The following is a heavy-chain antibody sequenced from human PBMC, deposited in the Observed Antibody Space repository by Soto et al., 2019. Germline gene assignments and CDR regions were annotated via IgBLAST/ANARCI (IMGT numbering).Heavy chain of an antibody. V-gene: IGHV4-31*03. CDR2: IYYSGST. CDR3: ARGVTTDHYFDY. Sequence: QVQLQESGPGLVKPSQTRSLTCTVSGCSISNGGYYWRGIRQHTGEGLEWIGYIYYSGSTYYNPSLQRRVTISVDTSKNQFSLKLSSVTDADTAVYYCARGVTTDHYFDYWVQGTLVTVSS. D-gene: IGHD4-17*01. CDR1: GCSISNGGYY. J-gene: IGHJ4*02.